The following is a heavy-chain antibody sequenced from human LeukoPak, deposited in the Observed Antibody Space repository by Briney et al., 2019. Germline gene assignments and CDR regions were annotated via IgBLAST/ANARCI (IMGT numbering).Heavy chain of an antibody. J-gene: IGHJ4*02. CDR3: ARGASGWLYYFDY. CDR2: ISSSGSTI. D-gene: IGHD6-19*01. CDR1: GFTFSSYE. V-gene: IGHV3-48*03. Sequence: PGGSLRLSCAASGFTFSSYEMNWVRQAPGKGLEWVSYISSSGSTIYYADSVKGRFTISRDNAKNSLYLQMNGLRAEDTAAYYCARGASGWLYYFDYWGQGTLVTVSS.